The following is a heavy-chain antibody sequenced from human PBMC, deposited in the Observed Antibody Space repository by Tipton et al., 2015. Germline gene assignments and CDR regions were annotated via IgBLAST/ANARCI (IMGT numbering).Heavy chain of an antibody. Sequence: TLSLTCSVSGGSIDNYHWNLIPQPPRKGPDWIGYNYYSGITNYNPSLKSRVTISVDTSKNQFSLKLRSVTAADTAVYFCAREAYSSSGLIFDYWGQGTLVNVSS. CDR1: GGSIDNYH. CDR3: AREAYSSSGLIFDY. V-gene: IGHV4-59*01. CDR2: NYYSGIT. J-gene: IGHJ4*02. D-gene: IGHD6-6*01.